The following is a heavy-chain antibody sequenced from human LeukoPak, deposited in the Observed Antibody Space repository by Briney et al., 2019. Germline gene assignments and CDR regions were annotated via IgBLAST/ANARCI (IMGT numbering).Heavy chain of an antibody. J-gene: IGHJ4*02. D-gene: IGHD5-18*01. CDR1: GYTFTNYY. V-gene: IGHV1-46*01. Sequence: ASVKVSCKTSGYTFTNYYMHWVRQAPGQGLEWMGIINPSGGRTSYARKFQGRVTMTRDTSTSIVYMELSSLRSEDTAVYYCARARLGYSYDYWGQGTLVTVSS. CDR2: INPSGGRT. CDR3: ARARLGYSYDY.